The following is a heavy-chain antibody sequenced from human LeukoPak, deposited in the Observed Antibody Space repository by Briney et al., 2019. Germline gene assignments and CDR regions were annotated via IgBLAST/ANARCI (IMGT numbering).Heavy chain of an antibody. V-gene: IGHV1-69*01. Sequence: SVKVSCKASGGTFSSYAISWVRQAPGQGLEWMGGIIPIFGTANYAQKFQGRVTITADESTSTAYMELSSLRSEDTAVYYCARDQRYFDWLAGPRGIFDYWAREPWSPSPQ. CDR2: IIPIFGTA. J-gene: IGHJ4*02. D-gene: IGHD3-9*01. CDR1: GGTFSSYA. CDR3: ARDQRYFDWLAGPRGIFDY.